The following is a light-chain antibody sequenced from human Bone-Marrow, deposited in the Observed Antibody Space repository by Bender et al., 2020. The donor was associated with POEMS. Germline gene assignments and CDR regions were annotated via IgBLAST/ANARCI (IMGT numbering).Light chain of an antibody. CDR3: QTWGTGIWV. CDR1: SGHSSYA. J-gene: IGLJ3*02. CDR2: VNSDGSH. Sequence: QLVLTQSPSASASLGASVKLTCTLSSGHSSYAIVWHQQQPEKGPRYLMKVNSDGSHSKGDGIPDRFSGSSSGAERYLTISSLQAEDEGDYYCQTWGTGIWVFGGGTKLTVL. V-gene: IGLV4-69*01.